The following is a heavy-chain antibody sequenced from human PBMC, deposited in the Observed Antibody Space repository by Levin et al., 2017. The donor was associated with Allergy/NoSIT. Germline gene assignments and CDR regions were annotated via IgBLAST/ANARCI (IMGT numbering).Heavy chain of an antibody. Sequence: PGGSLRLSCAASEFTFSSYAMTWVRQAPGKGLDWVSAISGSGSSTYYADSVKGRFTISRDNSKNTLYLQMSSLRAEDTALYYCGKGYGSGPNYCDYWGQGTLVTVSS. CDR3: GKGYGSGPNYCDY. CDR1: EFTFSSYA. CDR2: ISGSGSST. D-gene: IGHD3-10*01. J-gene: IGHJ4*02. V-gene: IGHV3-23*01.